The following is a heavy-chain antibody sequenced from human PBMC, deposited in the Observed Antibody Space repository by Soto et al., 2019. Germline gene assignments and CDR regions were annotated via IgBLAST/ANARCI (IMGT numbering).Heavy chain of an antibody. D-gene: IGHD3-3*01. CDR1: GGSFRGYD. Sequence: PLEIRSLAYGVYGGSFRGYDWSWIRQPPGKGVEWIGAINHSGSTNYNPSLKSRVTISVDTSKNQFSLKLSSVTAADTAVYYCARELANYDFWSGYYTRWFDPWGQGTLV. V-gene: IGHV4-34*01. CDR3: ARELANYDFWSGYYTRWFDP. J-gene: IGHJ5*02. CDR2: INHSGST.